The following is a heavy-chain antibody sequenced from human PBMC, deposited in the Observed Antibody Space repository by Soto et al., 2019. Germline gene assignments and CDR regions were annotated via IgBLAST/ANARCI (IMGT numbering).Heavy chain of an antibody. J-gene: IGHJ6*02. D-gene: IGHD3-10*01. CDR2: INYSGRT. V-gene: IGHV4-30-4*01. Sequence: PSETLSLTCAVSGGSISSSDYYWSWIRQPPGKGLEWIGYINYSGRTYYNPSLKSRLTMSLDTSKNQFSLKLTSVTAEDTAVYYCARAVRSGSYPYYYYGMDVWGQGTTVTVS. CDR3: ARAVRSGSYPYYYYGMDV. CDR1: GGSISSSDYY.